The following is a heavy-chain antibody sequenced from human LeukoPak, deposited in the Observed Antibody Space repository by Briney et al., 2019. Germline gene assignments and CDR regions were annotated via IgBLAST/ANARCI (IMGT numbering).Heavy chain of an antibody. CDR2: IDSDGSST. Sequence: GGSLRLSWAASGFTFSSYWMHWVRQAPGKGLVWVSRIDSDGSSTNYADSVKGRFTVSRDNAKNTLYLQMNSLRAEDTAVYYCAREWGRGYSYDHWGQGTPVIVSS. J-gene: IGHJ4*02. D-gene: IGHD5-18*01. CDR3: AREWGRGYSYDH. CDR1: GFTFSSYW. V-gene: IGHV3-74*01.